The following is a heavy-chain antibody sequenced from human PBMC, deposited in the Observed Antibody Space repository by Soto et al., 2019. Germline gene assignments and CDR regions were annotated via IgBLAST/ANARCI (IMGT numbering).Heavy chain of an antibody. Sequence: GGSLRLSCAASGFRFSDYSMNWVRQAPGRGLEGVSYISSSSFTIHYADSVEGRFAISRDNAKNSLYLQMNSLRAEDTAVYYCARDDEDSWNDGLDRWGQGALVTVSS. CDR1: GFRFSDYS. CDR2: ISSSSFTI. D-gene: IGHD1-20*01. CDR3: ARDDEDSWNDGLDR. V-gene: IGHV3-48*01. J-gene: IGHJ4*02.